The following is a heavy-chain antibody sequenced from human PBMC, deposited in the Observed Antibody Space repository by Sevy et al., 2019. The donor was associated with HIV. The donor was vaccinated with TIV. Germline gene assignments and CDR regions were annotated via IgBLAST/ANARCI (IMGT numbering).Heavy chain of an antibody. CDR1: GYTFTSYG. J-gene: IGHJ5*02. Sequence: ASVKVSCKASGYTFTSYGISWVRQAPGQGLEWMGWISAYNGNTNYAQNLQGRVTMTTDTSTSTAYMELRSLRSDDTAVYYCAGVRWRYCSAGSCYSGPGGGWFDPWGQGTLVTVSS. V-gene: IGHV1-18*01. CDR3: AGVRWRYCSAGSCYSGPGGGWFDP. D-gene: IGHD2-15*01. CDR2: ISAYNGNT.